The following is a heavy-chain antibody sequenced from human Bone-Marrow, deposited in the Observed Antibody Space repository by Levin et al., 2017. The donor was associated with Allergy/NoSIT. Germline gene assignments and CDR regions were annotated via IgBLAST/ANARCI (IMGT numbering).Heavy chain of an antibody. Sequence: PGGSLRLSCAASGLTFSSYAMSWVRQAPGKGLEWVSAISGSGGSTYYADSVKGRFTISRDNSKNTLYLQMNSLRAEDTALYYCAKRGTTWRFFDYWGQGTLVTVSS. D-gene: IGHD3-3*01. CDR1: GLTFSSYA. CDR3: AKRGTTWRFFDY. V-gene: IGHV3-23*01. CDR2: ISGSGGST. J-gene: IGHJ4*02.